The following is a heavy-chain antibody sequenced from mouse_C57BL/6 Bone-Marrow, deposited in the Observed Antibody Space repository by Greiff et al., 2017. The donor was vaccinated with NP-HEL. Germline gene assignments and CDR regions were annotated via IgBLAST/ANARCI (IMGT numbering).Heavy chain of an antibody. CDR1: GFTFTDYY. J-gene: IGHJ3*01. Sequence: EVKLMESGGGLVQPGGSLSLSCAASGFTFTDYYMSWVRQPPGKALEWLGFIKNKANGYTTEYSASVKGRFTISRDNSQSILYLQMNALRAEDSATYYCARFFFGDYDGWFAYWGQGTLVTVSA. D-gene: IGHD2-4*01. CDR2: IKNKANGYTT. V-gene: IGHV7-3*01. CDR3: ARFFFGDYDGWFAY.